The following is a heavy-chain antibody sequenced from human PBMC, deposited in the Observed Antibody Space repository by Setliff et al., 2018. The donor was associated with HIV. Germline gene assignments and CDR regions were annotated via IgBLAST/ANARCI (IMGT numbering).Heavy chain of an antibody. D-gene: IGHD7-27*01. CDR1: NGSIRSSDYY. V-gene: IGHV4-39*07. CDR3: ARSNTSKSLDY. J-gene: IGHJ4*02. CDR2: VFYSGRA. Sequence: SETLSLTCTVSNGSIRSSDYYWGWIRQPPGKGLEWIGSVFYSGRAYYNPSLQSRVSISIDMSKNKFSLNVNSVTAADTAVYYCARSNTSKSLDYWGQGTLVTVSS.